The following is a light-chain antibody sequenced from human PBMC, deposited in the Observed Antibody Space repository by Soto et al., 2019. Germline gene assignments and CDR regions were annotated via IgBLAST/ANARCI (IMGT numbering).Light chain of an antibody. CDR2: QVS. J-gene: IGKJ4*01. Sequence: DVVMTQSPLSLPVTLGQPPSISCRSSQSLVYTDGNTYLNWFHQRPGQSPRRLIYQVSTRDSGVPERLSGGRSGTDLTLKIDRVEAEHVGVYYCMQGTHWPPTFGGGTTVEIK. V-gene: IGKV2-30*01. CDR3: MQGTHWPPT. CDR1: QSLVYTDGNTY.